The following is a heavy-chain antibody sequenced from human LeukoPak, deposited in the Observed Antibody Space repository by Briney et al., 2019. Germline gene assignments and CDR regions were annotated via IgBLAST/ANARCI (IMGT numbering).Heavy chain of an antibody. CDR2: INQDGTEK. V-gene: IGHV3-7*03. J-gene: IGHJ4*02. CDR1: GFTFSSYA. CDR3: ARGPLIAAAGTW. Sequence: AGGSLRLSCAVSGFTFSSYAMSWVRQAPGEGLEWVAKINQDGTEKAYVDSVRGRFTISRDNAKNSLFLQMNSLRAEDTAVYYCARGPLIAAAGTWWGQGTLVTVSS. D-gene: IGHD6-13*01.